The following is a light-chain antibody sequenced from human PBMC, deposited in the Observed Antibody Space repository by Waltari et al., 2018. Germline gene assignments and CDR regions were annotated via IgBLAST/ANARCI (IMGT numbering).Light chain of an antibody. Sequence: QSVLTQPPSASGTPGQRVTISCSGSSSNIGSNYVYWYQQLPGTASTLLIYRNDQQPSGVPDRFSGSKSGTSASLAISGLRSEDEADYYCAAWDDSLSGPVFGGGTKLTVL. CDR1: SSNIGSNY. J-gene: IGLJ2*01. CDR2: RND. CDR3: AAWDDSLSGPV. V-gene: IGLV1-47*01.